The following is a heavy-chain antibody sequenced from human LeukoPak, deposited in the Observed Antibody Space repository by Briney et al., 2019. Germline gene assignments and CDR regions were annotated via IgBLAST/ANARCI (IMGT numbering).Heavy chain of an antibody. V-gene: IGHV3-74*01. CDR2: IYSDGDNT. Sequence: GRSLRLSCAASGFTFSSYWMHWVRQAPGKGLVWVSRIYSDGDNTNYADSVKGRFTISRDNAKNTLYLQMSSLSAEDTADYCARATIAAAGRALDYWGQGTLVTVSS. D-gene: IGHD6-13*01. J-gene: IGHJ4*02. CDR3: ARATIAAAGRALDY. CDR1: GFTFSSYW.